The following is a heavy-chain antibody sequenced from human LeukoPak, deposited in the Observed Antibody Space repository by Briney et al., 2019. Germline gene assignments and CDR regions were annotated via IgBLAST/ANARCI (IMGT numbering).Heavy chain of an antibody. CDR1: GFSFSSSW. D-gene: IGHD1-14*01. V-gene: IGHV3-7*01. CDR2: MKEDGSEE. Sequence: EGSPRLSCVGSGFSFSSSWMSWVRQAPGKGLEWVANMKEDGSEEHYLDSVKGRFTISRDNAQNSLYLQMNSLRDDDTAIYYCARDRYFPYWGQGTLVIVSS. CDR3: ARDRYFPY. J-gene: IGHJ1*01.